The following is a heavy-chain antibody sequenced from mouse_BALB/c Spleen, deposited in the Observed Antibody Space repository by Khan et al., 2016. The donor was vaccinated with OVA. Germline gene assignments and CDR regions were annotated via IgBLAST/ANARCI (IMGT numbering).Heavy chain of an antibody. CDR3: AAAYYRNYFDY. CDR2: IYPGNGYT. Sequence: VQLQQSGAELGRPGSSVKLSCKTSGFTFTSYGIKWVKQRPGQGLEWIGYIYPGNGYTVYNEKFQGKATLTSDTSASTAYMQFRSLTSEDSAIYCCAAAYYRNYFDYWGQGTTLTVSS. D-gene: IGHD2-14*01. V-gene: IGHV1S134*01. CDR1: GFTFTSYG. J-gene: IGHJ2*01.